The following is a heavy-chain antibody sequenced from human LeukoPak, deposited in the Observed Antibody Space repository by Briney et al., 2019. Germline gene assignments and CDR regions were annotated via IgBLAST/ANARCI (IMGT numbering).Heavy chain of an antibody. Sequence: ASVKVSCKASGYTFTSYGISWVRQAPGQGLEWMGWISAYNGNTNYARKLQGRVTMTTDTSTSTAYMELRSLRSDDTAVYYCARIVVVPAVMQSWFDPWGQGTLVTVSS. CDR1: GYTFTSYG. CDR2: ISAYNGNT. CDR3: ARIVVVPAVMQSWFDP. D-gene: IGHD2-2*01. V-gene: IGHV1-18*01. J-gene: IGHJ5*02.